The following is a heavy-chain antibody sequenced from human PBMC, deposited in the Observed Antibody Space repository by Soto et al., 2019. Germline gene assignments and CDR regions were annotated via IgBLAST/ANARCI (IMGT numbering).Heavy chain of an antibody. D-gene: IGHD6-19*01. CDR2: ISAAGRSA. CDR1: GFTFSNSA. Sequence: EVQLLESGGGLVQPGGSLSLSCTASGFTFSNSAMTWVRQAPGKGLEWVSIISAAGRSAYNADSVKGRFTISRDNSKNTLYQRMTSLRAEDTAVYYCAKDSHWLDVLLDSWGQRTLVTVSS. J-gene: IGHJ4*02. CDR3: AKDSHWLDVLLDS. V-gene: IGHV3-23*01.